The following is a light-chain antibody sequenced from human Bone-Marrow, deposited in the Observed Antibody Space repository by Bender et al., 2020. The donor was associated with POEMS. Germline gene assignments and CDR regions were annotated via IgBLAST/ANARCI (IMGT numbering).Light chain of an antibody. Sequence: QSVLTQPPSVSGAPGQRVTISCTGSSSNTGSGYDINWYQHLPGTAPKLLIYGYNNRPSGVPDRFSGSKSGTSASLAITGLQAEDEGDYYRQSYDNSLGGWVFGGGTKLTVL. CDR2: GYN. J-gene: IGLJ3*02. CDR3: QSYDNSLGGWV. V-gene: IGLV1-40*01. CDR1: SSNTGSGYD.